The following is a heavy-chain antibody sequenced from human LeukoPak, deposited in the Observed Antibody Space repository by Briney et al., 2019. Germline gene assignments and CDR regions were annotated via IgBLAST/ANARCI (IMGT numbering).Heavy chain of an antibody. CDR2: IVPKTGAT. CDR1: GYVFTDSY. Sequence: ASVKVSCKASGYVFTDSYMYWVRQAPGQGLEWMGWIVPKTGATKYAQKFQGRVTMTRDTSVDTVYRELSRLTSDDTSVYYCARDKTNGVGIFSWGQGTAVTVSS. D-gene: IGHD2-8*01. J-gene: IGHJ4*02. CDR3: ARDKTNGVGIFS. V-gene: IGHV1-2*02.